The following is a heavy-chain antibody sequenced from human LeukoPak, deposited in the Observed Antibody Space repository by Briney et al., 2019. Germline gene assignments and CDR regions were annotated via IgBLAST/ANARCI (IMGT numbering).Heavy chain of an antibody. CDR2: ISHSGNT. CDR1: GGSISSSNW. J-gene: IGHJ5*02. CDR3: ARNSGYYYSGWFDR. V-gene: IGHV4-4*02. Sequence: PSETLSLTCAVSGGSISSSNWWSWVRQPPGRGLEWIGEISHSGNTYYNPSLKSRVTISVDTSKNQFSLKLSTVTAADTAVYYCARNSGYYYSGWFDRWGQGALVTVSS. D-gene: IGHD3-22*01.